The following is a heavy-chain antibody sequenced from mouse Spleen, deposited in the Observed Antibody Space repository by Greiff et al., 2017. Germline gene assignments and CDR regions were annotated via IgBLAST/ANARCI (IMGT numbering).Heavy chain of an antibody. CDR3: ARKEWGVAMDY. Sequence: QVQLQQPGAELVRPGTSVKLPCKASGYTFTSYWMHWVKQRPGQGLEWIGVIDPSDSYTNYNQKFKGKATLTVDTSSSTAYMQLSSLTSEDSAVYYCARKEWGVAMDYWGQGTSVTVSS. J-gene: IGHJ4*01. V-gene: IGHV1-59*01. CDR2: IDPSDSYT. CDR1: GYTFTSYW.